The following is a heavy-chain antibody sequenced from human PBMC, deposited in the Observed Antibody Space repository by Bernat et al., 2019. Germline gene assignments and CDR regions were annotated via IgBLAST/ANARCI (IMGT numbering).Heavy chain of an antibody. Sequence: EVQLVESGGGLVQPGGSLRLSCAVSGFTFSSYWMIWVRQGPGRGLEWVANINQDGSEKNYVDSVKGRFTISKDNAGNSLYLQMNSLRAEDTAVYYGARDRHYASGKYPRFDYWGQGSLVTVS. CDR3: ARDRHYASGKYPRFDY. D-gene: IGHD3-10*01. CDR1: GFTFSSYW. CDR2: INQDGSEK. V-gene: IGHV3-7*04. J-gene: IGHJ4*02.